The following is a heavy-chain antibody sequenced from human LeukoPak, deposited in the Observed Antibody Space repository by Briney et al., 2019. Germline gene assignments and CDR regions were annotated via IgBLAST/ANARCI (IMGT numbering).Heavy chain of an antibody. J-gene: IGHJ4*02. CDR2: IFYSGST. Sequence: PSETLSLTCTVSIDSISSYYWSWIRQPPGKGLEWVGYIFYSGSTNYNPSLKSRVTISVDTSKNQLSLKLNSVTAADTAVYYCAGSYNWSDDFAYWGPRTLVTVSS. CDR3: AGSYNWSDDFAY. V-gene: IGHV4-59*01. D-gene: IGHD1-1*01. CDR1: IDSISSYY.